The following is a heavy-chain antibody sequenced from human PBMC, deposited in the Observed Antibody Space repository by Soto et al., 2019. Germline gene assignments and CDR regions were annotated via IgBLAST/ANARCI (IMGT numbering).Heavy chain of an antibody. D-gene: IGHD3-10*01. CDR2: ISGSGGST. J-gene: IGHJ6*02. Sequence: EVQLLESGGGLVQPGGSLRLSCAASGFTFSSYAMSWVRQAPGKGLEWVSAISGSGGSTYYADSVKGRFTISRDNSKNTLYLQMNGLRAEDTAVYYCAKTHRRGGKYYYYYYGMDVWGQGTTVTVSS. V-gene: IGHV3-23*01. CDR3: AKTHRRGGKYYYYYYGMDV. CDR1: GFTFSSYA.